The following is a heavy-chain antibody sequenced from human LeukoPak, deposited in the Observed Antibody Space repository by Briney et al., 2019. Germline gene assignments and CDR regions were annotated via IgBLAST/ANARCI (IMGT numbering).Heavy chain of an antibody. D-gene: IGHD3-3*01. Sequence: GGSLRLSCAASGFSFSSYWMTWVRQAPGKGLEWLSYMSASGSVKYYADSVKGRFTISRDDAKNSLYLQMNSLRVEDTAVYYCARGEWRTWGQGTLVTVSS. J-gene: IGHJ5*02. V-gene: IGHV3-48*04. CDR2: MSASGSVK. CDR3: ARGEWRT. CDR1: GFSFSSYW.